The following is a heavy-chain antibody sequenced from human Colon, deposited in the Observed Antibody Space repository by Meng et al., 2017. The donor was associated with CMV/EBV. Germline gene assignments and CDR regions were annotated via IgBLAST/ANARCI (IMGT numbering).Heavy chain of an antibody. CDR2: VYYTEGT. V-gene: IGHV4-39*07. CDR1: DDSNNSNTLN. J-gene: IGHJ4*02. D-gene: IGHD5-18*01. CDR3: VRGGTAMVAHFDY. Sequence: QVYLESAGPGLVKASETLSLPYTASDDSNNSNTLNWGWIRQPPGKGLEWIGNVYYTEGTYYNPSLKSRVTISIDTSMNQFSLKLSSVTAADTAIYYCVRGGTAMVAHFDYWGQGALVTVSS.